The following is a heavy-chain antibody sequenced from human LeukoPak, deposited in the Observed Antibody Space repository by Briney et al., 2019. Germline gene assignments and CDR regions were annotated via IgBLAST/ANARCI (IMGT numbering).Heavy chain of an antibody. V-gene: IGHV3-21*01. Sequence: PGGSLRLSCAASGFTFNTFSMNWVRQAPGKGLEWVSSITSTSRSIYYGDSVKGRFTVSRDNAKNSLYLQMSSLRAEDTAVYFCARASSPAHFDFWGQGVLVTVSS. CDR2: ITSTSRSI. J-gene: IGHJ4*02. CDR3: ARASSPAHFDF. CDR1: GFTFNTFS.